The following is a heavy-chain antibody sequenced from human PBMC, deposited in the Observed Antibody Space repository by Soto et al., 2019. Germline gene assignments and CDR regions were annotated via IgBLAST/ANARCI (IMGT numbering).Heavy chain of an antibody. Sequence: SETLSLTCTVSGGSISSSSYYWGWIRQPPGKGLEWIGSIYYSGSTYYNPSLKSRVTISVDTSKNQFSLKLSSVTAADTAVYYCARQGDYGDYHFSPFDYWGQGTQVTVSS. J-gene: IGHJ4*02. CDR1: GGSISSSSYY. CDR2: IYYSGST. CDR3: ARQGDYGDYHFSPFDY. D-gene: IGHD4-17*01. V-gene: IGHV4-39*01.